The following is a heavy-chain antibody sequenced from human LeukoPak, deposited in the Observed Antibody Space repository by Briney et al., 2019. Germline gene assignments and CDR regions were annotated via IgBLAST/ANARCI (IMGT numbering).Heavy chain of an antibody. V-gene: IGHV1-2*02. CDR2: INPNSGGT. J-gene: IGHJ6*03. Sequence: GASVKVSCKASGYTFSSYGISWVRQAPGQGLEWMGWINPNSGGTNYAQKFQGRVTMTRDTSISTAYMELSRLRSDDMAVYYCARGEGQQLVPHYYYYYMDVWGKGTTVTISS. CDR3: ARGEGQQLVPHYYYYYMDV. CDR1: GYTFSSYG. D-gene: IGHD6-13*01.